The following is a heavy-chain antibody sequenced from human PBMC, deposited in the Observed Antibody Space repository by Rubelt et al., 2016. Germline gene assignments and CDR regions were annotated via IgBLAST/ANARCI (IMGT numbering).Heavy chain of an antibody. D-gene: IGHD1-26*01. CDR3: ASGSSEWLMDAFDI. Sequence: QLQLQESGPGLVKPSETLSLTCTVSGASISSRSYFWSWIRQPPGKGLEWIGEINHSGSTNYNPSLKSRVTISVDTSKNQFSLKLSSVTAADTAVYYCASGSSEWLMDAFDIWGQGTMVTVSS. CDR2: INHSGST. V-gene: IGHV4-39*07. J-gene: IGHJ3*02. CDR1: GASISSRSYF.